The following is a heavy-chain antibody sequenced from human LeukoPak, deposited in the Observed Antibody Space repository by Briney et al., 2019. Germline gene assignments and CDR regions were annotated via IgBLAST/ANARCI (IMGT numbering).Heavy chain of an antibody. V-gene: IGHV4-34*01. CDR3: AREGDSSVYYDY. D-gene: IGHD3-22*01. CDR2: IHHSGST. J-gene: IGHJ4*02. CDR1: RGSFSVYY. Sequence: PSETLSRTCALYRGSFSVYYWSWIRQPPGKGLEWIGEIHHSGSTNYNPSLKSRVTISVDTSKNQFSLKLSSVTAADTAVYYCAREGDSSVYYDYWGQGTLVTVSS.